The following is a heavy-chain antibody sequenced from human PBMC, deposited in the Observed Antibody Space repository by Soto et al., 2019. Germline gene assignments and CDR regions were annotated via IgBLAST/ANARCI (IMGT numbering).Heavy chain of an antibody. J-gene: IGHJ1*01. Sequence: LRLSCAASGFTFSSYAMHWVRQAPGMGLEWVALIWYDGSNKYYAHSVKGRFTISRDNSKNTLYLQMNSLRGEDTAVYYCAIDPAAAGLKYFQHWGQGTLVTVSS. CDR3: AIDPAAAGLKYFQH. D-gene: IGHD6-13*01. CDR1: GFTFSSYA. V-gene: IGHV3-33*08. CDR2: IWYDGSNK.